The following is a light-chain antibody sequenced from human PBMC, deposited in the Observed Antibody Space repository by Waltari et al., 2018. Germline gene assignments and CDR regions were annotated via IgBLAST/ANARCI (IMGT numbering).Light chain of an antibody. V-gene: IGKV1-5*03. CDR1: QSISSW. CDR3: QQYNSYPGT. Sequence: DIQMTQSPSTLSASVGARVAITCRASQSISSWLAGYQQKPGKAPKLLIYKASSLESGVPSRFSGSGSGTEFTLTISSLQPDDFATYYCQQYNSYPGTFGQGTKVEIK. CDR2: KAS. J-gene: IGKJ1*01.